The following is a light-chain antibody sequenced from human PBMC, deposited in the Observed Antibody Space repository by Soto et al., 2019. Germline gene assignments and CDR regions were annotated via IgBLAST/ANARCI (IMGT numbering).Light chain of an antibody. CDR2: GAS. V-gene: IGKV1-39*01. CDR1: QSISTY. CDR3: QQRSNWPLT. J-gene: IGKJ4*01. Sequence: DIQMTQSPSPLSASVGDRVTITCRASQSISTYLNWYQQKPGKAPKLLIYGASSLQSGVPSRFSGSGSGTDFTLTISSLQPEDFAVYYCQQRSNWPLTFGGGTKVDIK.